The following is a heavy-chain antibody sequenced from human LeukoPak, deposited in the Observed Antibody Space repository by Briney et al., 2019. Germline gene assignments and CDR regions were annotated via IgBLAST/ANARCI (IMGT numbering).Heavy chain of an antibody. Sequence: GASVKVSCKASGYTFTSYYMHWGRQAPGQGGERMGIINPSGGSTSYAQKFQGRVTMTRDTSMSTVYMELSSLRSEDTAVYYCARGLGVGAGYYFDYWGQGTLVTVSS. CDR3: ARGLGVGAGYYFDY. V-gene: IGHV1-46*01. CDR1: GYTFTSYY. CDR2: INPSGGST. J-gene: IGHJ4*02. D-gene: IGHD2-15*01.